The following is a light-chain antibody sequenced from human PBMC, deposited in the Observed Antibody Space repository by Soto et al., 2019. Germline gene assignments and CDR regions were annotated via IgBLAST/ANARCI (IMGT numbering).Light chain of an antibody. CDR1: QSVNSN. J-gene: IGKJ1*01. Sequence: EILMTQSPSTLSVSPGERATLSCRASQSVNSNSAWYQQKPGQSPRILIHGASTWATGIPARFSGSGSGTEFTFTISSLQSEDFAVYYCQQYNTWRTFGQGTKVDIK. V-gene: IGKV3-15*01. CDR2: GAS. CDR3: QQYNTWRT.